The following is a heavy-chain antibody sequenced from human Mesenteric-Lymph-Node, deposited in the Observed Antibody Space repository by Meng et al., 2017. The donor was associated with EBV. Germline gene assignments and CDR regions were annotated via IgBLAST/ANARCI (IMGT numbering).Heavy chain of an antibody. D-gene: IGHD4-17*01. Sequence: QGQRQEAGPGLVKPSEPRSLTCKVSGVAISTYFWSWIRQSPGKGLEWIGHISDSGDSNYNPSLKGRVTISVDRSKNQFSLRLTSLTAADTAVYYCAKSVGPYGTFDVWGQGTMVTVSS. J-gene: IGHJ3*01. CDR1: GVAISTYF. V-gene: IGHV4-59*03. CDR2: ISDSGDS. CDR3: AKSVGPYGTFDV.